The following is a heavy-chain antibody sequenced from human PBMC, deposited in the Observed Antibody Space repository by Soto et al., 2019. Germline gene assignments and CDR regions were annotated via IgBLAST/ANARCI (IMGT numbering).Heavy chain of an antibody. CDR2: ISGSGGST. CDR1: GFTFSSYA. J-gene: IGHJ4*02. CDR3: ASSYPVFGVVIIPPDY. D-gene: IGHD3-3*01. V-gene: IGHV3-23*01. Sequence: LRLSCAASGFTFSSYAMSWVRQAPGKGLEWVSAISGSGGSTYYADSVKGRFTISRDNSKNTLYLQMNSLRAEDTAVYYCASSYPVFGVVIIPPDYWGQGTLVTVSS.